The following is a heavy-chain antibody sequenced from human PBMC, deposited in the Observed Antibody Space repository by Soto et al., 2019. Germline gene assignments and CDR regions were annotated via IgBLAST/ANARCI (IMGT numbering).Heavy chain of an antibody. J-gene: IGHJ4*02. CDR1: GYTFTSYG. CDR2: ISAYNGNT. V-gene: IGHV1-18*01. Sequence: ASVKVSCKASGYTFTSYGISWVRQAPGQGLEWMGWISAYNGNTNYAQKLQSRVTMTTDTSTSTAYMELRSLRSDDTAVYYCARSPNRYCSGGSCYLPDYWGQGTLVTVSS. D-gene: IGHD2-15*01. CDR3: ARSPNRYCSGGSCYLPDY.